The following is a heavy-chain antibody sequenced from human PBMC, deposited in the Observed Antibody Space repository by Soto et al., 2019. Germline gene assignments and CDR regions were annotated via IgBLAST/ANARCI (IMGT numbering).Heavy chain of an antibody. D-gene: IGHD2-15*01. Sequence: PGGCLRLFCAASGFTFSSYAMGWVRQAPGKGLEWVSAISGSGGSTYYADSVKGRFTISRHTSKNTLYLQMNSLRAEDTAVYYCAKAPHNIVRYMDVWGKETLVTVSS. V-gene: IGHV3-23*01. CDR3: AKAPHNIVRYMDV. CDR1: GFTFSSYA. J-gene: IGHJ6*03. CDR2: ISGSGGST.